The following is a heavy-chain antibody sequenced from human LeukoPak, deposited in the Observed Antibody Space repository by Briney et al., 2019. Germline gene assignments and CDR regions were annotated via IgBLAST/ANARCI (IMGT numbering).Heavy chain of an antibody. CDR3: TTAAESWLQPDY. Sequence: GGSLRLSCAASGFTFSNVGVSWVRQAPGKGLEWVGRIKSNTDGGTTHYAVPVKGRFTISRDDSKNTLYLQMNSLKTEDTALYYCTTAAESWLQPDYWRQGTRVTVSS. V-gene: IGHV3-15*01. CDR2: IKSNTDGGTT. CDR1: GFTFSNVG. D-gene: IGHD5-24*01. J-gene: IGHJ4*02.